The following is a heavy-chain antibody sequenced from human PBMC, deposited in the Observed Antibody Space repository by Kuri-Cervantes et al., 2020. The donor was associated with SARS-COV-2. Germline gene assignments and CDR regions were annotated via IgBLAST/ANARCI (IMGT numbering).Heavy chain of an antibody. D-gene: IGHD5-18*01. J-gene: IGHJ4*02. CDR3: ARDVVHTYGWRAFDY. CDR2: FYTTERI. V-gene: IGHV4-61*02. Sequence: SETLSLTCTVSGASISNGSYYWSWIRQPAGKGLEWIGRFYTTERINYNPSLKSRVIISVDTSKNQFSLRLTSVTAADTAVYYCARDVVHTYGWRAFDYWGQGSLVTVSS. CDR1: GASISNGSYY.